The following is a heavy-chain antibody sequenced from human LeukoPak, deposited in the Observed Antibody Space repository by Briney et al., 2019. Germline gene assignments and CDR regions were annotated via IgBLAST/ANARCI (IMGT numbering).Heavy chain of an antibody. J-gene: IGHJ4*02. Sequence: ASVKVSCKASGYTFTGYYMHWVRQAPGQGLEWMGWINPNNGGTNYAQKFQGRVTMTRDTSINTVYMELSRLRSEDTAVYYCARGSNWNFDYWGQGTLVTVSS. V-gene: IGHV1-2*02. CDR3: ARGSNWNFDY. CDR1: GYTFTGYY. CDR2: INPNNGGT. D-gene: IGHD1-20*01.